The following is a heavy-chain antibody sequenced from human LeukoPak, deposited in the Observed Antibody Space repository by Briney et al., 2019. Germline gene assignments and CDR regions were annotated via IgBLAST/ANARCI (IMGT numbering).Heavy chain of an antibody. CDR2: FDPEDGET. CDR1: GYTLTELS. Sequence: GASVKVSCKVSGYTLTELSMHWVRQAPGKGLEWMGGFDPEDGETIYAQKFQGRVTMTEDTSTDTAYMELSSLRSEDTAVYYCATLGITMVRGALAFDYWGQGTLVTVSS. J-gene: IGHJ4*02. D-gene: IGHD3-10*01. V-gene: IGHV1-24*01. CDR3: ATLGITMVRGALAFDY.